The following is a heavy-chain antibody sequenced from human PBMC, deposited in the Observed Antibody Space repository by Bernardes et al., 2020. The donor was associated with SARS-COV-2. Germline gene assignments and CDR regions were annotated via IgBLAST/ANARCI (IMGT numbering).Heavy chain of an antibody. CDR1: GFTFDDYG. CDR3: ARVNNPGIAAAGYDY. CDR2: INWNGGST. Sequence: GGSLRLSCAASGFTFDDYGMSWVRQAPGKGLEWVSGINWNGGSTGYADSVKGRFTISRDNAKNSLYLQMNSLRAEDTALYHCARVNNPGIAAAGYDYWGQGTLVTVSS. D-gene: IGHD6-13*01. J-gene: IGHJ4*02. V-gene: IGHV3-20*01.